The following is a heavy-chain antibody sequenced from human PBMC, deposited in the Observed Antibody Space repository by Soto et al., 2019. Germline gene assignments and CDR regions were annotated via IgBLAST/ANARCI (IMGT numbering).Heavy chain of an antibody. D-gene: IGHD1-20*01. Sequence: QVQLVQSGAEVKQPGSSVRVSCKSSGDTFNTFAISWVRQAPGQGLEWMGGIIPIFGAPDYAQQFPGRVTISADESMRKDYLEMTRLRSEDTAVYYCARSKDITGTRASQYAMDVWGQGTPVTVSS. CDR3: ARSKDITGTRASQYAMDV. CDR2: IIPIFGAP. V-gene: IGHV1-69*01. CDR1: GDTFNTFA. J-gene: IGHJ6*02.